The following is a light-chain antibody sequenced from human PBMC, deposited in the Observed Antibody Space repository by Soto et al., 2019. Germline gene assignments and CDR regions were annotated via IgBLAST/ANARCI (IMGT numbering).Light chain of an antibody. CDR2: GAS. V-gene: IGKV3-15*01. J-gene: IGKJ5*01. CDR3: QQYDNWAPIT. CDR1: QSVSSN. Sequence: EIVMTQSPATLSVSPGERATLSCGASQSVSSNLAWYQQKPGQAPRLLIYGASTRATGIPARFSGSGSGTEFTLTISSLQSEDFAVYYCQQYDNWAPITFGQGTRLEIK.